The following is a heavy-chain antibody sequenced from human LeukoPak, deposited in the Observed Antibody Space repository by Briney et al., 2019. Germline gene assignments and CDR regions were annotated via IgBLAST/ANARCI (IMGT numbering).Heavy chain of an antibody. CDR1: GFTVSSNY. CDR2: ISGSGGST. CDR3: ARIPYSSSLTDAFDI. Sequence: GGSLRLSCAASGFTVSSNYMSWVRQAPGKGLEWVSVISGSGGSTYYADSVKGRFTISRDNAKNSLFLQMNSLRGEDTAVYYCARIPYSSSLTDAFDIWGQGTMVTVYS. V-gene: IGHV3-23*01. D-gene: IGHD6-6*01. J-gene: IGHJ3*02.